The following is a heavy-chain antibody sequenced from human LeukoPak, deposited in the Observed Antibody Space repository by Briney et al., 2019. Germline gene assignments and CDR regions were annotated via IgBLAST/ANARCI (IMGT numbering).Heavy chain of an antibody. CDR1: GYTFTGYY. J-gene: IGHJ4*02. D-gene: IGHD3-10*01. V-gene: IGHV1-2*02. CDR2: INPNSGGT. CDR3: AREPHYYGSGSGDY. Sequence: ASVKVSCKASGYTFTGYYMHWVRQAPGQGLEWMGWINPNSGGTNYAQKFQGRVTMTRDTSISTAYMKLSRLRPDDTAVYYCAREPHYYGSGSGDYWGQGTLVTVSS.